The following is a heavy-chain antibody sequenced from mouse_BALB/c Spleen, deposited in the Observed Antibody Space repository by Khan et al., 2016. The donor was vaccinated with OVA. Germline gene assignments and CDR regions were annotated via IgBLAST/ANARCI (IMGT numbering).Heavy chain of an antibody. Sequence: QVQLKESGPGLVAPSQSLSITCTVSGFSLTDFGVHWVRQPPGKGLEWLVLIWSDGTTTYNSALKSRLSISQDTSKSQVFLKMNSLQTDDTAMYYCARNSYPYAMDYWGQGTSVTVSS. J-gene: IGHJ4*01. CDR1: GFSLTDFG. CDR3: ARNSYPYAMDY. CDR2: IWSDGTT. V-gene: IGHV2-6*02.